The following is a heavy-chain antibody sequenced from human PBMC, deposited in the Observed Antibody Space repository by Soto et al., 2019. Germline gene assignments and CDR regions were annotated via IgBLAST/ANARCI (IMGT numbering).Heavy chain of an antibody. CDR3: AKVGVLRTNFRWFDL. CDR1: GCAFQTYT. CDR2: ITISGNYI. Sequence: EGQLVESGGGLVKPGGSLRLSCAASGCAFQTYTMEWLRQPPGKGLEWVSSITISGNYIYYADSVKGRFTISRDNGRNSVYLQMNSLRAEDTAVYYCAKVGVLRTNFRWFDLWGQGTLVTVSS. V-gene: IGHV3-21*01. D-gene: IGHD2-8*01. J-gene: IGHJ5*02.